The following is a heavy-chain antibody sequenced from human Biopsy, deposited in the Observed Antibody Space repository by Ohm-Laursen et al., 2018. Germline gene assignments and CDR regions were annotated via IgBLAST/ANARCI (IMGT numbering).Heavy chain of an antibody. CDR3: ARERDP. V-gene: IGHV1-2*02. CDR1: GYTFTDYY. CDR2: IDTINGGA. Sequence: ASVKVSCKASGYTFTDYYVHWVRQAPGHGPEWMGWIDTINGGARYAQKFQGRVTMTRDTSISTAYMELSRLTSDDPAVYYCARERDPWGQGTLVTVSS. J-gene: IGHJ5*02.